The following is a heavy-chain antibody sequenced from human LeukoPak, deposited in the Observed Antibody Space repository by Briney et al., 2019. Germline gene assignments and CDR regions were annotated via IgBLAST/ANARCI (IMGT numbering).Heavy chain of an antibody. J-gene: IGHJ6*02. CDR2: IIPILGIA. D-gene: IGHD2-21*02. V-gene: IGHV1-69*04. Sequence: SVKVSCKASGGTFSSYAISWVRQAPGQGLEWMGRIIPILGIANYAQKFQGRVTITADESTSTAYMELSSLRSEDTAVYYCARGRRGGDYRPRNYYYYGMDVWGQGTTVTVSS. CDR3: ARGRRGGDYRPRNYYYYGMDV. CDR1: GGTFSSYA.